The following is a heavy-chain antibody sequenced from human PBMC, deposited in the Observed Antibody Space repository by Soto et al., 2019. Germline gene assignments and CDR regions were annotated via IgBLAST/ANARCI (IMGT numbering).Heavy chain of an antibody. D-gene: IGHD6-6*01. CDR2: ISPGSRYP. CDR3: ARDRRISNIASRYTIDY. J-gene: IGHJ4*02. CDR1: GFTFSDYY. V-gene: IGHV3-11*06. Sequence: QVQLVESGGGLVTPGGSLRLSCASSGFTFSDYYMSWIRQAPGKGLEWLSYISPGSRYPAYADSVKGRFTISRDNARRSLSLQMNSLRAEDTAVYYCARDRRISNIASRYTIDYWGQGTLVTVSS.